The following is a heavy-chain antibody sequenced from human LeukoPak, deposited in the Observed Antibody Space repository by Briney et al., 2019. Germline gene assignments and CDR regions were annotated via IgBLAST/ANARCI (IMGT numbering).Heavy chain of an antibody. V-gene: IGHV3-23*01. D-gene: IGHD3-22*01. CDR1: GFTFSSYA. Sequence: GGSLRLSCAASGFTFSSYAMSWVRQAPGKGLEWVSAISGSGGSTYYADSVKGRFTISRDNSKNTLYLQMNSLRAEDTAVYYCAKDMHYYDSSGVHRFDPWGQGTLVTVSS. CDR2: ISGSGGST. CDR3: AKDMHYYDSSGVHRFDP. J-gene: IGHJ5*02.